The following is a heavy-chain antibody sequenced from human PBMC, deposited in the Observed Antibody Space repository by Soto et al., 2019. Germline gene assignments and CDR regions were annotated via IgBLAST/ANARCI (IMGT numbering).Heavy chain of an antibody. J-gene: IGHJ4*02. CDR2: INSDGSST. CDR1: GFTFSSYW. CDR3: ERRRGSSGWKPNFDY. D-gene: IGHD6-19*01. Sequence: EVQLVESGGGLVQPGGSLRLSCAASGFTFSSYWMHWVRQAPGKGLVWVSRINSDGSSTSYADSVKGRFTISRDNAKNTLYLQMNSLRAEDTAVYYCERRRGSSGWKPNFDYWGQGALVTVSS. V-gene: IGHV3-74*01.